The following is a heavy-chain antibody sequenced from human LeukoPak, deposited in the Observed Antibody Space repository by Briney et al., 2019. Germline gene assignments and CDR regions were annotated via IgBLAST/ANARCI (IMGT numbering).Heavy chain of an antibody. CDR1: GGSISSYY. V-gene: IGHV4-59*01. Sequence: PSGTLSLTCTVSGGSISSYYWSWIRQPPGKGLEWIGYIYYSGSTNYNPSLKSRVTISVDTSKNQFSLKLSSVTAADTAVYYCARPYGGNSGYFDLWGRGTLVTVSS. D-gene: IGHD4-23*01. CDR3: ARPYGGNSGYFDL. J-gene: IGHJ2*01. CDR2: IYYSGST.